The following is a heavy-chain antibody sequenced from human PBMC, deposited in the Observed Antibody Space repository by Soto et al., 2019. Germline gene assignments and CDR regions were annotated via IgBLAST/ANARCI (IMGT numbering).Heavy chain of an antibody. CDR2: ISGSGGST. D-gene: IGHD5-18*01. CDR3: AKTVRPGIQLWFFDY. CDR1: GFTFSSYA. Sequence: GESLKISCAASGFTFSSYAMSWVRQAPGKGLEWVSAISGSGGSTYYADSVKGRFTISRDNSKNTLYLQMNSLRAEDTAVYYCAKTVRPGIQLWFFDYWGQGTLVTVSS. J-gene: IGHJ4*02. V-gene: IGHV3-23*01.